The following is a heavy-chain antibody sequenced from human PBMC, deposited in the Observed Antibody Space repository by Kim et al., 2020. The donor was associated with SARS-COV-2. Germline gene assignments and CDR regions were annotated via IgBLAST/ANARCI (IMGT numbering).Heavy chain of an antibody. Sequence: SVKVSCKASGGTFSSYAISWVRQAPGQGLEWMGRIIPILGIANYAQKFQGRVTITADKSTSTAYMELSSLRSEDTAVYYCARVKEDELAGYYFDYWGQGTLVTVSS. J-gene: IGHJ4*02. D-gene: IGHD1-7*01. CDR2: IIPILGIA. CDR1: GGTFSSYA. CDR3: ARVKEDELAGYYFDY. V-gene: IGHV1-69*04.